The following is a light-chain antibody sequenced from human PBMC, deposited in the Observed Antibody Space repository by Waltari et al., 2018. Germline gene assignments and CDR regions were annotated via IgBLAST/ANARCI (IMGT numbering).Light chain of an antibody. V-gene: IGKV3D-20*02. J-gene: IGKJ4*01. Sequence: EFVLTQSPDTLSLSPGEKATLSCRASQRINSNYLAWYQKKPGQAPRLLIYGASSRATGVPARISGSGSGTDFTLTISSLEPEDFGLYFCQQHTNWPPLTFGGGTKVEIK. CDR1: QRINSNY. CDR2: GAS. CDR3: QQHTNWPPLT.